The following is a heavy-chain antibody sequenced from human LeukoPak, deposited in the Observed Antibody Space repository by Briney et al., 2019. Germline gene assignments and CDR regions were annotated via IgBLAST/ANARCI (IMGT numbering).Heavy chain of an antibody. J-gene: IGHJ3*02. Sequence: SETLSLTCTVSGGSISSYYWSWIRQPPGKGLEWIGYTYYSGSTNYNPSLKSRVTISVDTSKNQFSLKLSSVTAADTAVYYCARHAFYSNYRNDAFDIWGQGTMVTVSS. V-gene: IGHV4-59*08. CDR3: ARHAFYSNYRNDAFDI. CDR1: GGSISSYY. D-gene: IGHD4-11*01. CDR2: TYYSGST.